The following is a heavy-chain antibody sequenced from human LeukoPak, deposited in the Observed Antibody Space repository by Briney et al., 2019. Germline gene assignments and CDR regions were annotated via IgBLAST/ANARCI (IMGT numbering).Heavy chain of an antibody. J-gene: IGHJ4*02. CDR3: ARDLPPYYFDY. CDR1: GGIFSSYA. CDR2: IIPILGIA. V-gene: IGHV1-69*04. Sequence: ASVKVSCKASGGIFSSYAISWVRQAPGQGLEWMGRIIPILGIANYAQKFQGRVTITADKSTSTAYMDLSSLRSEDTVVYYCARDLPPYYFDYWGQGTLVTVSS.